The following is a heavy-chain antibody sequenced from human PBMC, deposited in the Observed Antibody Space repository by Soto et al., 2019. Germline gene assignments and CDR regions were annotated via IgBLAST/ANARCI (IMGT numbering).Heavy chain of an antibody. V-gene: IGHV3-30*18. D-gene: IGHD4-4*01. J-gene: IGHJ1*01. CDR3: AKDQRGSNYGYFQY. CDR1: GFTFSSYG. Sequence: QVQLVESGGGVVQPGRSLRLSCAASGFTFSSYGMHWVRQAPGKGLEWVTLISSDGNKKYYGDSVQGRFTISRDNSKNTLYLEMDSLRPEDTAIYDCAKDQRGSNYGYFQYWGQGTLVTVSS. CDR2: ISSDGNKK.